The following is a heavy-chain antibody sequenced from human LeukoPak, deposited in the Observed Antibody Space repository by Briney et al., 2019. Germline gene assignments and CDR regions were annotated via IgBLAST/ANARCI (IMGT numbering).Heavy chain of an antibody. CDR2: LYSGSDT. Sequence: PGGSLRLSCAASGFTVSTNYMNWVRQAPGKGLEWVSILYSGSDTYYADSVKGRFTISRDSSKNILSLQMNNLRAEDTAVYYCARVGDHFHWYLDLWGGGTLVTVSS. CDR1: GFTVSTNY. D-gene: IGHD3-10*01. J-gene: IGHJ2*01. CDR3: ARVGDHFHWYLDL. V-gene: IGHV3-53*01.